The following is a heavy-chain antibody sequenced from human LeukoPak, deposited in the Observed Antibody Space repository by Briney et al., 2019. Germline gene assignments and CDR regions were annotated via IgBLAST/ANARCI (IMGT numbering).Heavy chain of an antibody. CDR1: GGSFSGYY. D-gene: IGHD4-17*01. J-gene: IGHJ3*02. V-gene: IGHV4-34*01. Sequence: SETLSLTCAVYGGSFSGYYWSWIRQPPGKGLEWIGEINHSGSTNYNPSLKSRVTISVDTSKNQFSLKLSSVTAADTAVYYCARARSAYGGNRYAFDIWGQGTMVTVSS. CDR2: INHSGST. CDR3: ARARSAYGGNRYAFDI.